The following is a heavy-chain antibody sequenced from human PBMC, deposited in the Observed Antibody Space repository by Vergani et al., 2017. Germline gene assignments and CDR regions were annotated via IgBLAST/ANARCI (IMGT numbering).Heavy chain of an antibody. D-gene: IGHD3-22*01. CDR2: ISAYNGNT. V-gene: IGHV1-18*01. CDR3: ATALPYYYDSSGHYAPFDY. CDR1: GYTFTSYG. J-gene: IGHJ4*02. Sequence: QVQLVQSGAEVKKPGASVKVSCKASGYTFTSYGISWVRQAPGQGLEWMGWISAYNGNTNYAQKLQGRVTMTTDTSTSTAYMELRSLRADDTAVYYCATALPYYYDSSGHYAPFDYWGQGTLVTVSS.